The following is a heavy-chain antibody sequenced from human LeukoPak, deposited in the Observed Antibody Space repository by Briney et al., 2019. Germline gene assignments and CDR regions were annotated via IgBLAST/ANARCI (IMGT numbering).Heavy chain of an antibody. CDR2: INLSGGST. J-gene: IGHJ4*02. Sequence: ASVKVSCKASGYTFTTYYMHWVRQAPGQGLEWMGIINLSGGSTTYAQKFQGRVTMTRDTSTSTVYMELSSLRSDDTAVYYCARVGGGDTWNYWGQGTLVTVSS. CDR1: GYTFTTYY. CDR3: ARVGGGDTWNY. V-gene: IGHV1-46*03. D-gene: IGHD2-21*02.